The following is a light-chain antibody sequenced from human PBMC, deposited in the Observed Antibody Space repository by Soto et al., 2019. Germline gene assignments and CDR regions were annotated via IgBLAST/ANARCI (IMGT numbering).Light chain of an antibody. CDR1: SSDVGGYNY. V-gene: IGLV2-14*01. CDR2: DVS. CDR3: SSYTSSSTLYV. Sequence: QSVLTQPASVSGSPGQSITISCTGTSSDVGGYNYVSWYQQHPGKAPKFMIYDVSNRPSGVSNRFSGSKSGNTASLTISGLQAEDEADYYCSSYTSSSTLYVFGTGNKLTVL. J-gene: IGLJ1*01.